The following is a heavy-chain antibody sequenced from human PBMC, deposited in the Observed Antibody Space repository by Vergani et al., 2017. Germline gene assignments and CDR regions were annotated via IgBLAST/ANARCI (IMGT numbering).Heavy chain of an antibody. J-gene: IGHJ4*02. CDR1: GGTFGNYA. CDR2: IIPIFGTP. CDR3: ARDPREGPLVNFPMLLY. V-gene: IGHV1-69*12. D-gene: IGHD2-21*01. Sequence: QVQLVQSGAEVKKPGSSVKVSCKVSGGTFGNYAVGWVRQAPGQGLEWVGGIIPIFGTPNYAQRYQDRVTITADESTNTVYMDLSSLRSEDTAIYYCARDPREGPLVNFPMLLYWGQGTLVTVSS.